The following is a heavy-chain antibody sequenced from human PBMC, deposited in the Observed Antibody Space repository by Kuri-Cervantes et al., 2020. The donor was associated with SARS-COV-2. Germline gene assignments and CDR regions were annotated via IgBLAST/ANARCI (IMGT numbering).Heavy chain of an antibody. CDR1: GYSFTSYW. D-gene: IGHD3-22*01. CDR2: IDPSASYT. V-gene: IGHV5-10-1*01. Sequence: GASLKISCKGSGYSFTSYWISWVRQMPGKGLEWMGRIDPSASYTNYSPSFQGHVTISADKSISTAYLQWSSLKASDTAMYYCARHVSEYYYDSGTNAFDIWGQGTMVTVSS. CDR3: ARHVSEYYYDSGTNAFDI. J-gene: IGHJ3*02.